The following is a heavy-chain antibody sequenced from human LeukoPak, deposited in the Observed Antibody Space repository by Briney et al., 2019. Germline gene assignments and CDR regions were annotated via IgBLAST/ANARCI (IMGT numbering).Heavy chain of an antibody. J-gene: IGHJ5*02. D-gene: IGHD5-12*01. V-gene: IGHV1-69*13. Sequence: ASVKVSCKASGGTFSSYAISWVRQAPGQGLEWMGGIFPIFGTANYAQKFQGRVTITADESTSTAYMELSSLRSEDTAVYYCARDSGYDSNWFDPWGQGTLVTVSS. CDR2: IFPIFGTA. CDR1: GGTFSSYA. CDR3: ARDSGYDSNWFDP.